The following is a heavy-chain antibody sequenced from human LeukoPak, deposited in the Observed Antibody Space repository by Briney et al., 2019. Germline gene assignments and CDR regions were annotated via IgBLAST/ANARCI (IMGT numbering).Heavy chain of an antibody. CDR3: ARMLNGGIDY. Sequence: SVKGRFTISRDNSKNTLYLQMNSLRAEDTAVYYCARMLNGGIDYWGQGTLVTVSS. J-gene: IGHJ4*02. V-gene: IGHV3-30*01. D-gene: IGHD3-16*01.